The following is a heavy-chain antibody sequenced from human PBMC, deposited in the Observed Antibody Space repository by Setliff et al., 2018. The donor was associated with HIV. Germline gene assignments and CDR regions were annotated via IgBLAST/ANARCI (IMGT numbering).Heavy chain of an antibody. CDR2: YYNGGT. J-gene: IGHJ3*02. CDR1: GASINSHY. Sequence: SETLSLTCTVSGASINSHYWNWVRQSPAKGLEWIGYYYNGGTSYNPSLQNRVTISVDTPKNQFSLHLNSVTAADTAVHYCARKEKGGAFDIWGLGTLVTVSS. CDR3: ARKEKGGAFDI. V-gene: IGHV4-59*11.